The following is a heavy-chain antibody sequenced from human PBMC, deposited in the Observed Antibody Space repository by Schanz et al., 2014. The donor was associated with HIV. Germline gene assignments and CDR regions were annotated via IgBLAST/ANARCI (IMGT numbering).Heavy chain of an antibody. J-gene: IGHJ4*02. CDR1: GYTFSHYG. CDR2: ISAYNGNT. Sequence: QVQLVQSGPEVKKPGASVKVSCKASGYTFSHYGITWVRQAPGQGPEWMGWISAYNGNTNYAQKLQGRVTMTTDTSTSTAYMDLRSLRSDDTAVYYCARGAAEMATMTPWRYWGQGTLVTVSS. V-gene: IGHV1-18*01. CDR3: ARGAAEMATMTPWRY. D-gene: IGHD5-12*01.